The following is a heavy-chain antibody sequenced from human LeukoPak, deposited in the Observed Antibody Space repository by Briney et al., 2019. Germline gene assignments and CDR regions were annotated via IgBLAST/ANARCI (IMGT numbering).Heavy chain of an antibody. Sequence: ASETLSLTCAVSGGSISSSNWWSWVRQPPGKGLEWIGEIYHSGSTNYNPSLKSRVTISVDKSKNQFSLKLSSVTAADTAVYYCARVRSGYQRGLFDYWGQGTLVTVSS. CDR3: ARVRSGYQRGLFDY. J-gene: IGHJ4*02. D-gene: IGHD3-3*01. CDR2: IYHSGST. CDR1: GGSISSSNW. V-gene: IGHV4-4*02.